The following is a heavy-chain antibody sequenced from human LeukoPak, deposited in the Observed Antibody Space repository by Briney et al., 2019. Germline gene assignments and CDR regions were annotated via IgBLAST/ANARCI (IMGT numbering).Heavy chain of an antibody. Sequence: SETLSLTCTVSGGSISSYYWSWIRQPAGKGLEWIGRIYTSGSTNYNPSLKSRVTMSVDKSKNQFSLKLSSVTAADTAVYYCARGGHFTIFGVVMGNWFDPWGQGTLVTVSS. D-gene: IGHD3-3*01. V-gene: IGHV4-4*07. CDR1: GGSISSYY. J-gene: IGHJ5*02. CDR3: ARGGHFTIFGVVMGNWFDP. CDR2: IYTSGST.